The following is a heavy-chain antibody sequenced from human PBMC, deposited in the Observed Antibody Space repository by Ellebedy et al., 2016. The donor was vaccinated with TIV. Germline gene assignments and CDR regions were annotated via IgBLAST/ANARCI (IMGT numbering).Heavy chain of an antibody. CDR2: SAPGHES. CDR1: GFRIVDYQ. Sequence: GESLKISXVASGFRIVDYQMSWVRQVPGKGMEWVSASAPGHESYYSDSVKGRFTISRDNSKNTLSLQMNSLRAEDTAIYYCARAAARPSSYYMDVWGKGTTVTVSS. CDR3: ARAAARPSSYYMDV. J-gene: IGHJ6*03. D-gene: IGHD6-6*01. V-gene: IGHV3-23*01.